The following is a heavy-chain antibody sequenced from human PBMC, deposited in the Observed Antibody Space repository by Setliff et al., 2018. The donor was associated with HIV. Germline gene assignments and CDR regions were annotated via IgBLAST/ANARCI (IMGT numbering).Heavy chain of an antibody. CDR1: GFSFSSYG. V-gene: IGHV3-48*01. Sequence: LRLSCAASGFSFSSYGMNWVRQAPGKGLKWVSYISSTSSNIYYVDSVEGRFTISRDNADNSLYLQMNSLRAEDTAVYYCARYALAVPGYHNAFDIWGQGTMVTVSS. J-gene: IGHJ3*02. CDR2: ISSTSSNI. D-gene: IGHD6-19*01. CDR3: ARYALAVPGYHNAFDI.